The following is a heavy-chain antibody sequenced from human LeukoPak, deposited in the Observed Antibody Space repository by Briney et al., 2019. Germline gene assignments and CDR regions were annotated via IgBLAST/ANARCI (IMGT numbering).Heavy chain of an antibody. CDR1: GFTVSNNY. CDR2: IYSGGNT. D-gene: IGHD2-15*01. J-gene: IGHJ4*02. V-gene: IGHV3-66*01. Sequence: GGSLRLSCAVSGFTVSNNYMSWVRQAPGKGLEWVSVIYSGGNTYYADSVRGRFAISRDNSKNTLYLQMNSLRAEDTAVYYCARGPLGGFDYWGQGTLVTVSS. CDR3: ARGPLGGFDY.